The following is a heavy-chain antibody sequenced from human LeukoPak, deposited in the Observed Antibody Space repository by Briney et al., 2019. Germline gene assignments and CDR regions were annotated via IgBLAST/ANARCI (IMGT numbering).Heavy chain of an antibody. J-gene: IGHJ4*02. D-gene: IGHD3-3*01. CDR3: ARRGIDDLWIEY. Sequence: PSETLSLTCTVSGGSISSSTHCWGWIRQPPGKGLEWIGSVCYTGSTYYNPSLRSRVTISVDTSKNQFSLRLSSVTAADTAVYYCARRGIDDLWIEYWGQGTLVTVSS. V-gene: IGHV4-39*01. CDR1: GGSISSSTHC. CDR2: VCYTGST.